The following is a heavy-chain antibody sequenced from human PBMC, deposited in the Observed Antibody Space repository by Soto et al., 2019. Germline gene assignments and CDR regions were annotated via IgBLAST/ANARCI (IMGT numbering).Heavy chain of an antibody. CDR1: GGSIISYY. Sequence: SETLSLTCTVSGGSIISYYWSWILQPPGKGLEWIGYIYYSGSTNYNPSLKSRVTISVDTSKNQFSLKLSSVTAADTAVYYCAGIGLCFGESIPYWFDPWGQGTLVTVSS. CDR3: AGIGLCFGESIPYWFDP. CDR2: IYYSGST. J-gene: IGHJ5*02. V-gene: IGHV4-59*01. D-gene: IGHD3-10*01.